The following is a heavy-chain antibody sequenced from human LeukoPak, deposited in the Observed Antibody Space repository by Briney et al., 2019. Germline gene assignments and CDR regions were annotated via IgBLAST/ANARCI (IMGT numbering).Heavy chain of an antibody. Sequence: GGSLRLSCVASGFTLKTNWMSWVRQAPGKGLEWVANIKQDGSEKNYVDSVKGRFTISRDNAKNSLYLQVSSLRAEDTAVYYCARDTYNYDTSGFGLGYWGQGTLVTVSS. J-gene: IGHJ4*02. CDR1: GFTLKTNW. CDR3: ARDTYNYDTSGFGLGY. CDR2: IKQDGSEK. D-gene: IGHD3-22*01. V-gene: IGHV3-7*01.